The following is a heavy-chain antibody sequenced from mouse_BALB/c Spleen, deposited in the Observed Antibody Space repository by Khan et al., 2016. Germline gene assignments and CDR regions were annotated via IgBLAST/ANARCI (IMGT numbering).Heavy chain of an antibody. CDR1: GYTFTSYW. CDR3: ASITTVVEGY. Sequence: QVQLKESGAELAKPGASVKMSCKASGYTFTSYWMHWVKQRPGQGLEWIGYINPSTGYTEYNQKFKDKATLTADKSSSTAYMQLSSLTSEDSAVYYCASITTVVEGYWGQGTTLTVSS. V-gene: IGHV1-7*01. CDR2: INPSTGYT. J-gene: IGHJ2*01. D-gene: IGHD1-1*01.